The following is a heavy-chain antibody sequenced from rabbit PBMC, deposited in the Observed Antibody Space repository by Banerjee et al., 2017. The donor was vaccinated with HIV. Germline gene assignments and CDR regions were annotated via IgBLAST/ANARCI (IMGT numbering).Heavy chain of an antibody. D-gene: IGHD4-1*01. CDR2: IYAGSLGST. V-gene: IGHV1S40*01. Sequence: QSLEESGGDLVKPGASLTLTCTASGFSFSNNYYMYWVRQAPGKGLEWIACIYAGSLGSTYFATWAKGRFTISKTSSTTVTLQMTSLTAADTATYFCARDLAGVAGWNFNLWGPGTLVTVS. CDR1: GFSFSNNYY. CDR3: ARDLAGVAGWNFNL. J-gene: IGHJ4*01.